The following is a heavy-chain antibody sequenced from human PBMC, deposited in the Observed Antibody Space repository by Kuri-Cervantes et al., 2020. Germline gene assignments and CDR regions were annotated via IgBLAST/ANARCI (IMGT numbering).Heavy chain of an antibody. CDR1: GFTFSSYA. J-gene: IGHJ4*02. CDR3: AKGFERGYSGYDTLTVASPIDY. Sequence: GESLKISCAASGFTFSSYAMHWVRQAPGKGLEWAAVISYDGSNKYYADSVKGRFTISRDNSKNTLYLQVNSLRAEDTAVYYCAKGFERGYSGYDTLTVASPIDYWGQGTLVTVSS. CDR2: ISYDGSNK. V-gene: IGHV3-30-3*01. D-gene: IGHD5-12*01.